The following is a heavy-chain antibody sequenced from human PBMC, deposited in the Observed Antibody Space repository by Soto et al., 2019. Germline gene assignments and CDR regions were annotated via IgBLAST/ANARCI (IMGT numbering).Heavy chain of an antibody. J-gene: IGHJ3*02. CDR3: TTDVIVEGWELLQGAFDI. CDR1: GFTFSNAW. V-gene: IGHV3-15*01. Sequence: GGSLRLSCAASGFTFSNAWMSWVRQAPGKGLEWVGRIKSKTDGGTTDYAAPVKGRFTISRDDSKNTLYLQMNSLKTEDTAVYYCTTDVIVEGWELLQGAFDIWGQGTMVTVSS. CDR2: IKSKTDGGTT. D-gene: IGHD1-26*01.